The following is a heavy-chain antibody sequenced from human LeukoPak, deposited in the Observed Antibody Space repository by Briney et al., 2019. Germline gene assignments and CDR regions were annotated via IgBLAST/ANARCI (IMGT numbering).Heavy chain of an antibody. Sequence: GASVKVSCKVSGYTLTELSMHWVRQAPGKGLEWMGGFDPEDGETIYAQKFQGRVTMTEDTSTDTAYMELSSLRSEDTAVYYCSGAYYYDSSGPTWGQGTLVTVSS. V-gene: IGHV1-24*01. J-gene: IGHJ5*02. CDR3: SGAYYYDSSGPT. D-gene: IGHD3-22*01. CDR1: GYTLTELS. CDR2: FDPEDGET.